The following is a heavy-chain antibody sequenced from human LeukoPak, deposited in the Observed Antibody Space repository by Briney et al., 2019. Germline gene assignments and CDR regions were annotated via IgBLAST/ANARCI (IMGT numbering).Heavy chain of an antibody. CDR3: ARLGGDSSGYYHGYFDY. V-gene: IGHV1-2*02. Sequence: GASVKVSCKASGYTFTGYYMHWVRQAPGQGLEWMGWINPNSGGTNYAQKFQGRVTMTRDTSISTAYMELSRLRSDDTAVYYCARLGGDSSGYYHGYFDYWGQGNLVTVSS. CDR2: INPNSGGT. D-gene: IGHD3-22*01. J-gene: IGHJ4*02. CDR1: GYTFTGYY.